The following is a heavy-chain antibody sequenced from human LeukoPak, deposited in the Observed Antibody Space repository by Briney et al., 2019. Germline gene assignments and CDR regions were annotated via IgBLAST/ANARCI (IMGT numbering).Heavy chain of an antibody. CDR3: ARGTPLRFFNSAFDI. Sequence: ASVKVSCKASGFTFTGYYMHWVRQAPGQGLQWMGWINPDSGGTNSAQLFQGRVTMTRDTSISTAYMELSRLGSDDTAVYYCARGTPLRFFNSAFDIWGQGTVVTVSS. J-gene: IGHJ3*02. CDR1: GFTFTGYY. D-gene: IGHD3-3*01. CDR2: INPDSGGT. V-gene: IGHV1-2*02.